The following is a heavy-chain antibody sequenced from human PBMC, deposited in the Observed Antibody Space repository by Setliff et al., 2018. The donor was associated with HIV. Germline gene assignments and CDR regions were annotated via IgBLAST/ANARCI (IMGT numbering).Heavy chain of an antibody. Sequence: ASVKVSCKASGYTFTSYYIYWVRQAPGQGLQWMGIINPGDGSTIYAQKFQGRVTMTRDTSTSTLYMELRSLRSDDTAVYYCGRSETRDSRGLYYWGQGTLVTVSS. CDR1: GYTFTSYY. V-gene: IGHV1-46*01. CDR3: GRSETRDSRGLYY. D-gene: IGHD3-22*01. J-gene: IGHJ4*02. CDR2: INPGDGST.